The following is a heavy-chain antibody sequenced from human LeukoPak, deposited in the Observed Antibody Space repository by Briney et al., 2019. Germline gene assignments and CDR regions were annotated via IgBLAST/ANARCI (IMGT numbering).Heavy chain of an antibody. V-gene: IGHV4-59*01. Sequence: SETLSLTCTVSGGSISSYYWNWIRQPPGKGLEWIGYIYYSGSTNYNPSLKSRVTISVDTSKNQFSLKLSSVTAADTAVYYCARDADYGSGRFDYWGQGTLVTVSS. CDR1: GGSISSYY. CDR2: IYYSGST. D-gene: IGHD3-10*01. J-gene: IGHJ4*02. CDR3: ARDADYGSGRFDY.